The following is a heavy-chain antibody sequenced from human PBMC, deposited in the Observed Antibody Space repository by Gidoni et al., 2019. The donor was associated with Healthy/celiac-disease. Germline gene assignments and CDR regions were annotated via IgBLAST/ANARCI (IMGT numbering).Heavy chain of an antibody. D-gene: IGHD4-17*01. J-gene: IGHJ5*02. CDR3: ARRTVTDGLDP. V-gene: IGHV1-2*04. CDR1: GYTFTGYY. CDR2: INPNRGGT. Sequence: QVQLVLSGAVVKNPGASVKVPCKASGYTFTGYYMHWVRQAPGQGLEWMGWINPNRGGTNYAQKFQGWVTMTRDTSISTAYMELSRLRSDDTAVYYCARRTVTDGLDPWGQGTLVTVSS.